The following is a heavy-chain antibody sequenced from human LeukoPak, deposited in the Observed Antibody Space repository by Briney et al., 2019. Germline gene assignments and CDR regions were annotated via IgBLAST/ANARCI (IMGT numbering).Heavy chain of an antibody. CDR2: INPSGGST. D-gene: IGHD3-22*01. Sequence: ASVKVSCKASGYTFTSYYMHWVRQAPGQGLEWMGIINPSGGSTSYAQKFQGRVTMTRDMSTSTVYMELSSLRSEDTAVYYCARVVPGYYDSSGFDYWGQGTLVTVSS. V-gene: IGHV1-46*01. J-gene: IGHJ4*02. CDR1: GYTFTSYY. CDR3: ARVVPGYYDSSGFDY.